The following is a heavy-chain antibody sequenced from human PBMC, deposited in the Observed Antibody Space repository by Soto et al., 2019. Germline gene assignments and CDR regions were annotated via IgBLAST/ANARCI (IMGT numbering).Heavy chain of an antibody. CDR2: ISGSAGVA. D-gene: IGHD5-12*01. V-gene: IGHV3-23*01. Sequence: GGSLRLSCAASGFLISANAMSWVRQAPGGGLEWVSTISGSAGVAFYADSVRGRFIISRDISKNTIYLQLSTLRADDMARYYCVKGSVWIWLDPWGQGTLVTVYS. J-gene: IGHJ5*02. CDR1: GFLISANA. CDR3: VKGSVWIWLDP.